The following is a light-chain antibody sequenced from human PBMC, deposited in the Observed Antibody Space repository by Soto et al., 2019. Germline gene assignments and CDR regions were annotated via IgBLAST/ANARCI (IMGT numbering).Light chain of an antibody. CDR2: GAS. V-gene: IGKV3-20*01. J-gene: IGKJ1*01. Sequence: EIVLTQSPGTRSLSPGERATLACRASHSVSISYVAWYQQKPGQAPRLLIYGASSRATGIPERFSGSGSGTDFALTMSRLEPEDFAMYYCQQYGNSHGTFGQGTKVEIK. CDR1: HSVSISY. CDR3: QQYGNSHGT.